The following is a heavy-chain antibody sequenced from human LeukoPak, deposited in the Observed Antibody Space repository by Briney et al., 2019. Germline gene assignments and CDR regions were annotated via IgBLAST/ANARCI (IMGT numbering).Heavy chain of an antibody. D-gene: IGHD4-17*01. Sequence: GGSLRLSCAASGFTFSSYAMHWVRQAPGKGLEWVAVISYDGSNKYYADSVKGRFTISRDNSKNTLYPQMNSLRAEDTAVYYCASENGDPYYFDYWGQGTLVTVSS. V-gene: IGHV3-30-3*01. CDR1: GFTFSSYA. J-gene: IGHJ4*02. CDR3: ASENGDPYYFDY. CDR2: ISYDGSNK.